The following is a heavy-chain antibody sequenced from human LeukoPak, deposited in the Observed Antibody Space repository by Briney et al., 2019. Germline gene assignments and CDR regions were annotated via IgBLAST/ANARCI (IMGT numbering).Heavy chain of an antibody. D-gene: IGHD4-23*01. CDR1: GGSISSGSHH. CDR3: ARHDGRSGGTMGALDS. Sequence: SETLSLTCTVSGGSISSGSHHWGWFRQSPGKGLEWIGSIYDSRTIYYNPSLNSRVSISAVTSKNQFSLQLNSVTAADTAVYYCARHDGRSGGTMGALDSWGQGSLVTVSS. CDR2: IYDSRTI. V-gene: IGHV4-39*01. J-gene: IGHJ4*02.